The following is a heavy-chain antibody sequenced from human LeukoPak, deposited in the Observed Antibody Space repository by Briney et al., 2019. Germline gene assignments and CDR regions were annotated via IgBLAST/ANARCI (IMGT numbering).Heavy chain of an antibody. J-gene: IGHJ4*02. CDR2: IGTTGSYI. V-gene: IGHV3-21*04. CDR3: AKEYYYDSSGYPH. Sequence: GGSLRLSCAASGFTFSNYSMNWVRQAPGKGLEWVSSIGTTGSYIFYADSVKGRFTISRDNAKNTLYLQMNSLRAEDTAVYYCAKEYYYDSSGYPHWGQGTLVTVSS. D-gene: IGHD3-22*01. CDR1: GFTFSNYS.